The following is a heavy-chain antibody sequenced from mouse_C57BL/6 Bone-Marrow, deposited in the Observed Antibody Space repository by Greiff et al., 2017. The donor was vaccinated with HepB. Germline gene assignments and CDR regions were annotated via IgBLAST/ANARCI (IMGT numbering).Heavy chain of an antibody. CDR1: GYTFTSYW. D-gene: IGHD2-4*01. V-gene: IGHV1-50*01. CDR3: ARASMITTRYYFDY. J-gene: IGHJ2*01. CDR2: IDPSDSYT. Sequence: QVQLQQPGAELVKPGASVKLSCKASGYTFTSYWMQWVKHRPGQGLEWIGEIDPSDSYTNYNQKFKGKATLTVDTSASTAYMQLSSLTSEDSAVYYCARASMITTRYYFDYWGQGTTLTVSS.